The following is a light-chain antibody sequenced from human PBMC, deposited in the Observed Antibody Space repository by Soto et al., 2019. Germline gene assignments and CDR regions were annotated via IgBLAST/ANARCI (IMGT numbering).Light chain of an antibody. Sequence: DIAMTQSPDSLAVSLGERATINCKSSQSVLYNSNNKNYLAWYQQTPGQPPKLLISWASTRASGVPDRFSGSGSGTDFTLTISSLQAEDVAVYYCQQYLSSPLSFGGGTKVEIK. CDR3: QQYLSSPLS. J-gene: IGKJ4*01. CDR1: QSVLYNSNNKNY. V-gene: IGKV4-1*01. CDR2: WAS.